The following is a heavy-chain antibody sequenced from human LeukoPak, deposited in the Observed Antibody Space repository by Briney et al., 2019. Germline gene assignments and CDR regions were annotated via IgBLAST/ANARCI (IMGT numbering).Heavy chain of an antibody. CDR2: IRTKAYGGTT. Sequence: PGGSLRLSCTASGFSFGDYPMSWVRQAPGKGLAWVGYIRTKAYGGTTEYAASVKGRFTISRDDSKSVAYLQMNSLKTEDTAVYYCTRLIVATGNENDWGQGTLVTVSS. CDR1: GFSFGDYP. CDR3: TRLIVATGNEND. V-gene: IGHV3-49*04. D-gene: IGHD5-12*01. J-gene: IGHJ4*02.